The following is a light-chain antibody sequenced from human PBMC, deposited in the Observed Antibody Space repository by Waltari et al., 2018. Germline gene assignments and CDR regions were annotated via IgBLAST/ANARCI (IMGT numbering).Light chain of an antibody. J-gene: IGKJ2*01. V-gene: IGKV3-20*01. CDR1: QSVSSSY. CDR2: GAS. CDR3: QQYGSSPLT. Sequence: EIVLTQSPGTLSLSPGERATLSCRASQSVSSSYLAWYPQKPGQAPRLLIYGASSRATGIPDRFSGSGSGTDFTLTISRLEPEDFAVYYCQQYGSSPLTFG.